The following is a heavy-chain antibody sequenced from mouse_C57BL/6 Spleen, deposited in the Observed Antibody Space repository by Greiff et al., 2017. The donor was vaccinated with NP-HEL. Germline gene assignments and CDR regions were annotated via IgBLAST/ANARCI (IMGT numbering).Heavy chain of an antibody. CDR1: GFTFSDYY. CDR2: INYDGSST. Sequence: EVKLMESEGGLVQPGSSMKLSCTASGFTFSDYYMAWVRQVPEKGLEWVANINYDGSSTYYLDSLKSRFIISGDNAKNILYLQMSSLKSEDTATYYCARALYDYDGGYAMDYWGQGTSVTVSS. CDR3: ARALYDYDGGYAMDY. D-gene: IGHD2-4*01. J-gene: IGHJ4*01. V-gene: IGHV5-16*01.